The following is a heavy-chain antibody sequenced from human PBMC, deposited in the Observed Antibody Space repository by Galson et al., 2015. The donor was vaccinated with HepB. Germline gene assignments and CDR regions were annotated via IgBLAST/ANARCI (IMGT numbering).Heavy chain of an antibody. CDR2: IKEDGSEK. CDR1: GFISSMYW. J-gene: IGHJ6*02. Sequence: SLRLSCAASGFISSMYWMNWVRQAPGKGLEWVANIKEDGSEKNYVDPVKGRFTISRDNAKNSLYLQMNSLRAEDTAVYYCARVKRGEWYSYYYYGMDVWGQGTTVTVSS. V-gene: IGHV3-7*05. D-gene: IGHD3-10*01. CDR3: ARVKRGEWYSYYYYGMDV.